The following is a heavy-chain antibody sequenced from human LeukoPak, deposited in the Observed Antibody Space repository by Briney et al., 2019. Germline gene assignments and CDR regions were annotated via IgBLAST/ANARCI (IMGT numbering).Heavy chain of an antibody. CDR1: GFTFSSYG. J-gene: IGHJ6*03. V-gene: IGHV3-30*03. Sequence: GGSLRLSCAASGFTFSSYGMHWVRQAPGKGLEWVALISYDGSNKHYADSVKGRFTISRDNSRNTLYLQMDSLRTEDTAVYYCASGPYYYYYMDVWGKGTTVTISS. CDR3: ASGPYYYYYMDV. CDR2: ISYDGSNK.